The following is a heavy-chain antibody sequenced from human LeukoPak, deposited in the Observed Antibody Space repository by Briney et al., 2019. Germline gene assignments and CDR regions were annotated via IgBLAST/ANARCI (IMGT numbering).Heavy chain of an antibody. V-gene: IGHV3-74*01. CDR3: ARNHDYGGRFDY. CDR1: GFTFSSYW. CDR2: INSDGSST. J-gene: IGHJ4*02. D-gene: IGHD4-17*01. Sequence: PGGSLRLSCAASGFTFSSYWMHWVRQAPGKGLVWVSRINSDGSSTSYTDSVKGRFTISRDNAKNTLYLQMNSLRAEDTAVYYCARNHDYGGRFDYWGQGTLVTVSS.